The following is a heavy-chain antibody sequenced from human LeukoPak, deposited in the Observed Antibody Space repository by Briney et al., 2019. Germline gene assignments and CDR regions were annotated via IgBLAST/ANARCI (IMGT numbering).Heavy chain of an antibody. CDR2: ISAYNGNT. CDR3: ARELAVAPGGWFDP. Sequence: ASVTVSCKASGYTFTSYGISWVRQAPGQGLEWMGWISAYNGNTNYAQKLQGRVTMTTDTSTSTAFMELRSLRSDDTAVYYCARELAVAPGGWFDPWGQGTLVTVSS. V-gene: IGHV1-18*01. J-gene: IGHJ5*02. CDR1: GYTFTSYG. D-gene: IGHD6-19*01.